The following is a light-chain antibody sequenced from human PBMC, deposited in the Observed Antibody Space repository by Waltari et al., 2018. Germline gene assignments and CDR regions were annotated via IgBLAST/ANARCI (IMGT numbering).Light chain of an antibody. CDR2: DNS. CDR3: QSYDSSLSSVV. Sequence: QSVLTQPPSVSGAPGQRVTISCTGSSSNIGAGYDVHWYQQLPGTAPKLLIYDNSDRPSGVPDRFSASKSGTSASLAITGLQAEDEADYYCQSYDSSLSSVVFGGGTKVTVL. V-gene: IGLV1-40*01. J-gene: IGLJ2*01. CDR1: SSNIGAGYD.